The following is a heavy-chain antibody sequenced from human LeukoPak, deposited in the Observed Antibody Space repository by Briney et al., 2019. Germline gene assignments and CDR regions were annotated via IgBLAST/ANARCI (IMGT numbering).Heavy chain of an antibody. J-gene: IGHJ6*02. V-gene: IGHV4-59*01. CDR2: IYYSGST. Sequence: SETLSLTCTVPRGSTSSYYWSWIRQPPVKGLEWICHIYYSGSTNYNPSLKSRVTISVDTSKNQFSLKLSSVTAADTAVYYCARDSLGYCSGGSCYSDYYYGMDVWGQGTTVTVSS. D-gene: IGHD2-15*01. CDR1: RGSTSSYY. CDR3: ARDSLGYCSGGSCYSDYYYGMDV.